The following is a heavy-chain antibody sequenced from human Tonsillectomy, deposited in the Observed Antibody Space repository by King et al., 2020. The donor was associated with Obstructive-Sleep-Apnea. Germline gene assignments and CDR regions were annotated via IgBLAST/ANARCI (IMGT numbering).Heavy chain of an antibody. J-gene: IGHJ4*02. D-gene: IGHD6-19*01. CDR1: GFTFSSYW. Sequence: VQLVESGGGLVQPGGSLRLSCAASGFTFSSYWMHWVRQSPGQGLLWVSRISSDGSVTTYADFVKGRFTVSRDDAKNTLYLQMNSLRADDTAVYYCVRAVAGFGDYWGQGPLVTVSS. CDR3: VRAVAGFGDY. V-gene: IGHV3-74*01. CDR2: ISSDGSVT.